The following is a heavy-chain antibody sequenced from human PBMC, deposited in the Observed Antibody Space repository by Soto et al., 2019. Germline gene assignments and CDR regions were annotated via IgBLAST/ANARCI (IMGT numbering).Heavy chain of an antibody. CDR2: IANDGRSE. CDR3: AKDKGRTAIDY. V-gene: IGHV3-30*02. CDR1: GLTFSAAG. J-gene: IGHJ4*02. Sequence: PGGSLRLSCAASGLTFSAAGMHWVRQAPGKGLEWVAFIANDGRSESYADSVKGRFTISRDNSQNRLYLQMNGLRAEDTAVYYCAKDKGRTAIDYWGQGTLVTVSS.